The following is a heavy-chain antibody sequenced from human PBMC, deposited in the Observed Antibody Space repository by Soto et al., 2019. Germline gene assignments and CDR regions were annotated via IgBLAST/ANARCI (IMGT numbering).Heavy chain of an antibody. V-gene: IGHV3-7*03. Sequence: EVQLVESGGDLVQPGGSLSLSCAASGFTFSNYWLSWARQAPGKRLEWVAHMNRDGSTIFYVDSVKGRFTISRDNAQNSLYLQMDSLRAEDSAGYYCARDDWGSLDFWGQGALVTVSS. D-gene: IGHD7-27*01. J-gene: IGHJ4*02. CDR2: MNRDGSTI. CDR3: ARDDWGSLDF. CDR1: GFTFSNYW.